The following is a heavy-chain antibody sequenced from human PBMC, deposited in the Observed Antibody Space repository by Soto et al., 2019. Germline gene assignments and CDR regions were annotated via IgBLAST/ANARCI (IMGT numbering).Heavy chain of an antibody. CDR1: GFSFSSYW. J-gene: IGHJ5*02. D-gene: IGHD2-2*01. Sequence: GGSLRLSCAASGFSFSSYWMSWVRQTPGKGLDWLANINQDGSQKQYVDSVRGRLTISRDNARNSLYLQMDSLRAEDTAVYYCDGACRSIPGVAAWGPRNLVPVSP. V-gene: IGHV3-7*01. CDR3: DGACRSIPGVAA. CDR2: INQDGSQK.